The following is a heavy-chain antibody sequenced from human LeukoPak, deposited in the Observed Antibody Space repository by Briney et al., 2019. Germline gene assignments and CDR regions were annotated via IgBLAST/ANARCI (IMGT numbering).Heavy chain of an antibody. J-gene: IGHJ4*02. D-gene: IGHD5-18*01. V-gene: IGHV4-34*01. CDR3: ARHGYTASHFFLDY. CDR1: GGSFSGYY. CDR2: INHSGST. Sequence: SETLSLTCAVYGGSFSGYYWSWIRQPPGKGLEWIGEINHSGSTNYNPSLKSRVTISVDTSKKQFSLNLRSMTAADTAFYFCARHGYTASHFFLDYWSQGTLVSVSS.